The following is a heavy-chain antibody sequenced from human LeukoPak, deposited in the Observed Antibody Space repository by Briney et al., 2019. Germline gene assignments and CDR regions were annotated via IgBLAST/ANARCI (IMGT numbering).Heavy chain of an antibody. V-gene: IGHV3-23*01. J-gene: IGHJ5*02. CDR3: AKDLGWSGYNR. Sequence: GGSLRLSCAVSGFTVSSNYMNWVRQAPGKGLEWVSGISSSGSGGNTYYADSVKGRFTISRDNSKNTLYLQMNSLRAEDTAVYYCAKDLGWSGYNRWGEGTLVTVSS. CDR2: ISSSGSGGNT. CDR1: GFTVSSNY. D-gene: IGHD3-3*01.